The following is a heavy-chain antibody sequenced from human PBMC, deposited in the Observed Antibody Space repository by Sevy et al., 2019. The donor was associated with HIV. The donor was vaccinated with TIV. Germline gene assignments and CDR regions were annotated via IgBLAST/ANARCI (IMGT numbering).Heavy chain of an antibody. Sequence: GGSLRLSCAASGFVFSSYTMNWVRQSPGKGLEWVSSISSSSRYIFYADSEKGRFTISRDNARNSLYLQMNSLRAEDTAVYYCARDMAYGSGSIVYDYWGQGTLVTVSS. D-gene: IGHD3-10*01. CDR1: GFVFSSYT. J-gene: IGHJ4*02. CDR3: ARDMAYGSGSIVYDY. V-gene: IGHV3-21*01. CDR2: ISSSSRYI.